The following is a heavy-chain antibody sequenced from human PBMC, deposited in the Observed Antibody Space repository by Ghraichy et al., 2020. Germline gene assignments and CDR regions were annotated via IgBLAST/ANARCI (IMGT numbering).Heavy chain of an antibody. Sequence: SETLSLTCAVYGGSFSGYYWSWIRQPPGKGLEWIGEINHSGSTNYNPSLKSRVTISVDTSKNQFSLKLSSVTAADTAVYYCAGGYSNYYFDYWGQGTLVTVSS. CDR2: INHSGST. D-gene: IGHD4-11*01. CDR1: GGSFSGYY. CDR3: AGGYSNYYFDY. V-gene: IGHV4-34*01. J-gene: IGHJ4*02.